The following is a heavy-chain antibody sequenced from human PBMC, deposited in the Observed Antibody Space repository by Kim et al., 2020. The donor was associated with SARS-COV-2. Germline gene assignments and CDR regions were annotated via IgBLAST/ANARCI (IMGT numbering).Heavy chain of an antibody. V-gene: IGHV4-39*01. CDR1: GDSISSSTYY. CDR3: VRGLSAGTPYCFEF. D-gene: IGHD3-16*01. CDR2: IYYSGSS. J-gene: IGHJ4*02. Sequence: SETLSLTCTVSGDSISSSTYYWGWIRQPPGKGLEWIGSIYYSGSSYYNPSLRSRLTMSVDTSKNQFSLKLSSVTAADTGVYYCVRGLSAGTPYCFEFWGQGAPVTVSS.